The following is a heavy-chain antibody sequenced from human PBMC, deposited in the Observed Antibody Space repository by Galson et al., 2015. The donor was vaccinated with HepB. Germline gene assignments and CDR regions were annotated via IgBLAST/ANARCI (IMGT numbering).Heavy chain of an antibody. CDR3: SRATEGRGYFVY. V-gene: IGHV4-4*02. J-gene: IGHJ4*02. CDR2: AYHSGGT. D-gene: IGHD3-10*01. Sequence: SETLSLTCAVSGDSISNDRWWSWVRQPPGEGLEWIGEAYHSGGTNYRPSLKSRVTISVDQSKNQFSLKLTSVTAADTAVYYCSRATEGRGYFVYWGQGTLVSVSS. CDR1: GDSISNDRW.